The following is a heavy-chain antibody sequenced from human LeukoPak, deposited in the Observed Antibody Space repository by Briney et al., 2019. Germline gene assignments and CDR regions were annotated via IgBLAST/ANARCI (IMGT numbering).Heavy chain of an antibody. Sequence: GGSLRLSCAASGFAVSNNYMTWVRQAPGKGLNWLSTITGGAENTYYAGSVKGRFTISRDNSKNTVYLQMDSLRVEDTAVYYCAKVLSGSQDYWGQGTLVTVFS. CDR2: ITGGAENT. CDR3: AKVLSGSQDY. V-gene: IGHV3-23*01. J-gene: IGHJ4*02. CDR1: GFAVSNNY. D-gene: IGHD1-26*01.